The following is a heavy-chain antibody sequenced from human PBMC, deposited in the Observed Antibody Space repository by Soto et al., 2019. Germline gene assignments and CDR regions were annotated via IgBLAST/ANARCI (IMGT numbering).Heavy chain of an antibody. Sequence: GGSLRLSCAASGFTFSSYGMHWVRQAPGKGLEWVAVISYDGSNKYYADSVKGRFTISRDNSKNTLYLQMNSLRAEDTAVYYCAKDRVVDNWNQNWFDPWGQGTLVTVSS. CDR1: GFTFSSYG. CDR3: AKDRVVDNWNQNWFDP. V-gene: IGHV3-30*18. J-gene: IGHJ5*02. CDR2: ISYDGSNK. D-gene: IGHD1-20*01.